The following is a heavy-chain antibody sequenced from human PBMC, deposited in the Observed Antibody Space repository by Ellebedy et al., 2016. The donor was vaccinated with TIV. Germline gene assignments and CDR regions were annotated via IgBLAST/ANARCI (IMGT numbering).Heavy chain of an antibody. V-gene: IGHV3-7*01. CDR2: INQGGSVK. CDR1: GFTLNTYA. J-gene: IGHJ3*01. D-gene: IGHD3-10*01. CDR3: ATDGSYGDYRSPAHAFVF. Sequence: GESLKISCAASGFTLNTYAMDWVRQAPGKGLEWVANINQGGSVKYYVDSVRGRFTISRDNAKNSLFLQMNSLRAEDTAVYYCATDGSYGDYRSPAHAFVFWGQGTMVSVAS.